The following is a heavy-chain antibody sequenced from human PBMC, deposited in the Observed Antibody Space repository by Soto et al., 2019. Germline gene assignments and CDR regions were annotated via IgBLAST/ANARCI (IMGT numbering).Heavy chain of an antibody. V-gene: IGHV1-46*03. J-gene: IGHJ4*02. D-gene: IGHD3-16*01. CDR2: INPTITYT. CDR1: GYTFSSYY. CDR3: VRDLENLGGRPSRDY. Sequence: QVQLVQSGAEVKKPGASVKVSYKASGYTFSSYYMHWVRQAPGQGLEWMGMINPTITYTNYAQKFQGRVTMTRDTSTSTAYMELSSLKSDDTAVYYCVRDLENLGGRPSRDYWGQGTLVTVSS.